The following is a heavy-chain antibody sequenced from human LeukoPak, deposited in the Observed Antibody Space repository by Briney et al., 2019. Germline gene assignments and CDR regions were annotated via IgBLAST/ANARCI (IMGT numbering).Heavy chain of an antibody. V-gene: IGHV4-4*07. CDR1: GGSMIGFY. Sequence: SETLSLTCTVSGGSMIGFYWGWIRQPAEKGLEYIGRLHTSGNTDYNPSLQSRVIMSVDTSKNQFSLKLSSVTAADTAVYYCVRDPSQHKYYALDVWGAGTTVTVSA. CDR3: VRDPSQHKYYALDV. J-gene: IGHJ6*04. CDR2: LHTSGNT.